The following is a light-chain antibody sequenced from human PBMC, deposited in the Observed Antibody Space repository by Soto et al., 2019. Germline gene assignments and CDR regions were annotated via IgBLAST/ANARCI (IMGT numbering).Light chain of an antibody. Sequence: EIVLTQSPGTLSLSPVERATLSCRASQSVSSNYLAWYQQKPGQAPRLLMYDASSRATGIPDRFSGSGSGTDFTLTISRLEPEDFAVYYCQQYSSSRTFGQGTKVDIK. CDR2: DAS. V-gene: IGKV3-20*01. CDR1: QSVSSNY. CDR3: QQYSSSRT. J-gene: IGKJ1*01.